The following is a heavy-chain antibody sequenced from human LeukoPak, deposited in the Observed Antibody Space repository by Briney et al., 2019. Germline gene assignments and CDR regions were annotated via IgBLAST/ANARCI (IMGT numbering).Heavy chain of an antibody. J-gene: IGHJ4*02. CDR3: ARFCGGDCYPGYYFDY. V-gene: IGHV4-34*01. Sequence: SETLSLTCAVYGGSFSGYYWSWIRQPPGKGLEWIGEINHSGSTDYNPSLKSRVTISVDTSKNQFSLKLSSVTAADTAVYYCARFCGGDCYPGYYFDYWGQGTLVTVSS. D-gene: IGHD2-21*02. CDR1: GGSFSGYY. CDR2: INHSGST.